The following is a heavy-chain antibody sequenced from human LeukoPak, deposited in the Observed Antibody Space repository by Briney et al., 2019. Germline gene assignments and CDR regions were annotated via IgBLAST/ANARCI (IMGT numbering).Heavy chain of an antibody. J-gene: IGHJ5*02. D-gene: IGHD3-10*01. V-gene: IGHV4-39*01. CDR2: TSYSGSA. CDR1: GDSISNSRYS. Sequence: SETLSLTCTVSGDSISNSRYSWGWIRQPPGKGLEWIGTTSYSGSAYYNPSPKSRVTMPVDTSKNQFSLKLNSVTAADTAVYYCARHTELSSYSWFDPWGQGTLVTVSS. CDR3: ARHTELSSYSWFDP.